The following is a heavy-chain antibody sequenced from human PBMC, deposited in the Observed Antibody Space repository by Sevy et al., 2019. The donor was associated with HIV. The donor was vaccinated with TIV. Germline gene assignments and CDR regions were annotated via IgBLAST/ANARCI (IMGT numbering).Heavy chain of an antibody. D-gene: IGHD1-26*01. Sequence: ASVKVSCKASGYTFTGYYIHWVRQAPGQGLEWMGWINPNRGGTNYTQKFQGRVTMTRDTSITTAYMELSRLRSDDTAVYYCARMGSGSYHVVYWGQGTLVTVSS. CDR1: GYTFTGYY. V-gene: IGHV1-2*02. CDR3: ARMGSGSYHVVY. CDR2: INPNRGGT. J-gene: IGHJ4*02.